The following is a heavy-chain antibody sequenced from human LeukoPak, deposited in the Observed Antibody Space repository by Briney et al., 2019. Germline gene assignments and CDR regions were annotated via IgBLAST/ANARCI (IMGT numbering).Heavy chain of an antibody. J-gene: IGHJ4*02. D-gene: IGHD6-13*01. Sequence: PGGSLRLSCAASGFTFDDYAMHWVRQAPGKGLEWVSGISWNSGSIGYADSVKGRFTISRDNARNSLYLQMNSLRAEDMALYYCAKSNSNNWFSINFDYWGQGTLVTVSS. CDR2: ISWNSGSI. CDR1: GFTFDDYA. V-gene: IGHV3-9*03. CDR3: AKSNSNNWFSINFDY.